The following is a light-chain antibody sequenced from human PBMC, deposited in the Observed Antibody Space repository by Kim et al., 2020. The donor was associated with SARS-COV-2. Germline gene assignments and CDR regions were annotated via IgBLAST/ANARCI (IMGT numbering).Light chain of an antibody. Sequence: EIVMTQSPATLSVSPGERATLSCRASQSVSSNLAWYQQKPGQAPRLLIYGASTRATGIPARFSGSGSGTEFTLTISSLQSEDFAVYYWQQYDTWPYTFGQGTKLEI. CDR1: QSVSSN. CDR3: QQYDTWPYT. CDR2: GAS. J-gene: IGKJ2*01. V-gene: IGKV3-15*01.